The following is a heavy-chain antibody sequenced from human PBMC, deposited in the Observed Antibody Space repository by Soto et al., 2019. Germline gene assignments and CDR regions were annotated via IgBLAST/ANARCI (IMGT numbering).Heavy chain of an antibody. CDR2: INWNDDP. CDR3: ATRHHLGGFDV. Sequence: QITLKEAGPTLVKPTQTLTLTYTFSGFSLNTRAVGVGWIRQPPGKALEWLALINWNDDPRYSPSLKDRLTITKDTSTNPVVLTMTNVDPVDTATYFCATRHHLGGFDVWGQGTTVNVSS. J-gene: IGHJ3*01. D-gene: IGHD2-15*01. CDR1: GFSLNTRAVG. V-gene: IGHV2-5*01.